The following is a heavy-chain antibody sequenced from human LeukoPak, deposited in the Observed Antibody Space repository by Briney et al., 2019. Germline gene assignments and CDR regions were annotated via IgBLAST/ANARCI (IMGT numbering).Heavy chain of an antibody. CDR2: IKQDGSER. CDR1: GFTFSSSW. J-gene: IGHJ4*02. D-gene: IGHD3-22*01. CDR3: ASGWQGMWLFDQ. Sequence: PGGSLRLSCAASGFTFSSSWMNWVRQAPGKGLEWVANIKQDGSERYYVDSVKGRFTTSRDNAKKLLSLQMNSLRGDDTAVYYCASGWQGMWLFDQWGQGTLVTVAS. V-gene: IGHV3-7*05.